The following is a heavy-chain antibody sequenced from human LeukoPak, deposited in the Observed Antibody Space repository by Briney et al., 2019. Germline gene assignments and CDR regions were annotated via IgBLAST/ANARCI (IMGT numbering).Heavy chain of an antibody. CDR1: GYSISSGYY. D-gene: IGHD6-19*01. CDR3: ASEDPGIAVAGTKVHAFDI. CDR2: IYHSGST. Sequence: SETLSLTCTVSGYSISSGYYWGWIRQPPGKGLEWIGSIYHSGSTYYNPSLKSRVTISVDTSKNQFSLKLSSVTAADTAVYYCASEDPGIAVAGTKVHAFDIWGQGTMVTVSS. J-gene: IGHJ3*02. V-gene: IGHV4-38-2*02.